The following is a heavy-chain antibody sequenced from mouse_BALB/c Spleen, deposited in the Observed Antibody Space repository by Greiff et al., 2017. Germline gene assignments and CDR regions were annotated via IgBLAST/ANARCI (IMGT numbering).Heavy chain of an antibody. D-gene: IGHD2-4*01. CDR3: ARTGDDYGAWFAY. J-gene: IGHJ3*01. CDR1: GYSFTSYW. CDR2: IDPSDSET. V-gene: IGHV1S127*01. Sequence: QVQLQQSGPQLVRPGASVKISCKASGYSFTSYWMHWVKQRPGQGLEWIGMIDPSDSETRLNQKFKDKATLTVDKSSSTAYMQLSSPTSEDSAVYYCARTGDDYGAWFAYWGQGTLVTVSA.